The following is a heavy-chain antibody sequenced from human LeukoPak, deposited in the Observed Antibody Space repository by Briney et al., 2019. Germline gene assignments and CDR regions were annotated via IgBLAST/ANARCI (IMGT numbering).Heavy chain of an antibody. D-gene: IGHD1-1*01. CDR1: GYTFTDYY. V-gene: IGHV1-2*02. Sequence: ASVKVSCKSSGYTFTDYYMHWVRQAPGQGLEWMGWINPHSGVTSYAQKFQGRVTMTRDTSISTAYMELSWLRSDDTAVYSCARGVERLYYFDYCGQGTLVTVSS. CDR2: INPHSGVT. CDR3: ARGVERLYYFDY. J-gene: IGHJ4*02.